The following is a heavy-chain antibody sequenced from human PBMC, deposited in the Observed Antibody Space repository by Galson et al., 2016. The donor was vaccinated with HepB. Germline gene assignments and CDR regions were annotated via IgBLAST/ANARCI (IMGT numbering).Heavy chain of an antibody. V-gene: IGHV3-23*01. CDR2: ISGSGNNT. CDR3: AKCFGDGWVMNV. J-gene: IGHJ6*02. Sequence: SLRLSCAASGFTFSIYAMTWVRQAPGKGLEWVSSISGSGNNTHHADSVKGRFTISRDNSKDTVFLQMNSLKADDTAVYYCAKCFGDGWVMNVWGQGTTVTVSS. D-gene: IGHD5-24*01. CDR1: GFTFSIYA.